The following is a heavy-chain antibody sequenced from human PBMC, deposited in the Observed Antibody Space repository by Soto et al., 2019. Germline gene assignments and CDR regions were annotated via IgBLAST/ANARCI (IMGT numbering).Heavy chain of an antibody. V-gene: IGHV1-18*01. CDR1: GYTFTSYG. CDR2: ISAYNGNT. D-gene: IGHD3-22*01. Sequence: GASVKVSCKASGYTFTSYGISWVRQAPGQGLEWMGWISAYNGNTNYAQKLQGRVTMTRDTSTSTVYMELRSLRSEDTAVYYCAREDDSTNYGMDVWGQGTTVTVSS. CDR3: AREDDSTNYGMDV. J-gene: IGHJ6*02.